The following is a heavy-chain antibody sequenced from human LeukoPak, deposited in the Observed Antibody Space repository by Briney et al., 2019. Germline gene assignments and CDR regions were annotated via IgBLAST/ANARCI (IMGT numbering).Heavy chain of an antibody. Sequence: GGSLRLSCAASGFTFSSYAMSWVRQAPGKGLEWVSAISGSGGSTYYADSVKGRFTISRDNSKNTLYLQVNSLRAEDTAVYYCASDIVGATHGFDIWGQGTMVTVSS. CDR1: GFTFSSYA. CDR3: ASDIVGATHGFDI. J-gene: IGHJ3*02. D-gene: IGHD1-26*01. CDR2: ISGSGGST. V-gene: IGHV3-23*01.